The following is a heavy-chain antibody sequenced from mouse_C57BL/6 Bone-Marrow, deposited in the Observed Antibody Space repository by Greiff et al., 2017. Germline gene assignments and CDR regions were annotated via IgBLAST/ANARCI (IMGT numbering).Heavy chain of an antibody. CDR2: ISSGGSYT. D-gene: IGHD2-2*01. CDR1: GFTFSSYG. J-gene: IGHJ3*01. V-gene: IGHV5-6*01. CDR3: ARPHGSLFAY. Sequence: EVHLVESGGDLVKPGGSLKLSCAASGFTFSSYGMSWVRQTPDKRLEWVATISSGGSYTYYPDSVKGRFTISRDNAKNTLYLQMSSLKSEDTAMYYCARPHGSLFAYWGQGTLVTVSA.